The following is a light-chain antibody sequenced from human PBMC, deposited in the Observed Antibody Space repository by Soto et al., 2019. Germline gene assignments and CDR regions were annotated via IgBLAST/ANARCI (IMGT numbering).Light chain of an antibody. Sequence: EVVLTQSPGTLSLSPGERATLSCRASQSISQSLAWYQQRPGQSPRLLIYDASRRATGIPDRFTGSGFGTDLTLTISRLAPEDLAVYYCQQYGGSPRTFGQGTKVDIK. CDR1: QSISQS. CDR2: DAS. J-gene: IGKJ1*01. V-gene: IGKV3-20*01. CDR3: QQYGGSPRT.